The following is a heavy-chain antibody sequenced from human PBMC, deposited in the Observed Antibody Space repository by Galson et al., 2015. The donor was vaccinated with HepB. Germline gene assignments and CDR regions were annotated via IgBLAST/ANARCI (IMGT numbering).Heavy chain of an antibody. D-gene: IGHD3-10*01. J-gene: IGHJ3*02. CDR3: ARNYYGSGSYLSDAFDI. CDR1: GYSFTTYW. V-gene: IGHV5-51*03. Sequence: QSGAEAKKPGESLKISCKGSGYSFTTYWIGWGRQMPGKGLERMGVIYPDDSDTRYSPSFQGQVTISADKYISTAYLQWSSLKASDTAMYYCARNYYGSGSYLSDAFDIWGQGTMVTVSS. CDR2: IYPDDSDT.